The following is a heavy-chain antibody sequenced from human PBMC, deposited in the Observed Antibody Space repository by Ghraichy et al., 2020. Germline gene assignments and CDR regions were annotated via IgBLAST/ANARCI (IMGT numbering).Heavy chain of an antibody. J-gene: IGHJ4*02. Sequence: GGSLRLSCAASGFTFSTSWMHWVRHAPGKGLVWVSRMNNDGSTTNYADSVKGRFTISRDNAKNMLYLQMNSLRAEDTAVYYCVRGGPLDYWGQGTLVTVSS. CDR1: GFTFSTSW. CDR3: VRGGPLDY. CDR2: MNNDGSTT. V-gene: IGHV3-74*01.